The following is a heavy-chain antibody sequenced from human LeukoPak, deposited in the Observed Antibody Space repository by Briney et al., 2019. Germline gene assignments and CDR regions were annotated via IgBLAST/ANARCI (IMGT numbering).Heavy chain of an antibody. Sequence: SETLSLTCTVSGGSFSNSYWSWIRQPSGKGLEWIGRIHTGGSTNYNPSLNHRLTMSIDAPKNQISLRPSSVTAADTAIYYCVTDEGGYWGQGTLVTVSS. CDR1: GGSFSNSY. J-gene: IGHJ4*02. D-gene: IGHD3-16*01. V-gene: IGHV4-4*07. CDR2: IHTGGST. CDR3: VTDEGGY.